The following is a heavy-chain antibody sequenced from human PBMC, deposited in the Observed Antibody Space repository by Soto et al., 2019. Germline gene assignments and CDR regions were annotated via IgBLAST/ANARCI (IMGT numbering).Heavy chain of an antibody. V-gene: IGHV3-23*01. CDR1: GFTFSSYA. D-gene: IGHD2-15*01. CDR2: ISGSGGST. J-gene: IGHJ4*02. CDR3: AKEGYCSGGSCSGFDY. Sequence: EVQLLESGGGLVQPGGSLRLSCAASGFTFSSYAMSWVRQAPGKGLEWVSAISGSGGSTYYADSVKGRFTTSRDNSKNTLYLQMNSLRAEDTAIYYCAKEGYCSGGSCSGFDYWGQGTLVTVSS.